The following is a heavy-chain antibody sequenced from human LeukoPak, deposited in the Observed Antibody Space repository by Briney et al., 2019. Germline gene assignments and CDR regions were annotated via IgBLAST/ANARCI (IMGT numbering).Heavy chain of an antibody. Sequence: SETLSLTCTVSGGSISSSSDYWGWSRRPPGKGREWIGGIYYSASSSYNPSLNSRVTISVHPSKNQFTLKPSSVTAADTAVYYSDTTFSSSSGGTISNWGQGTLVTVSS. V-gene: IGHV4-39*06. CDR1: GGSISSSSDY. D-gene: IGHD3-22*01. CDR2: IYYSASS. CDR3: DTTFSSSSGGTISN. J-gene: IGHJ4*02.